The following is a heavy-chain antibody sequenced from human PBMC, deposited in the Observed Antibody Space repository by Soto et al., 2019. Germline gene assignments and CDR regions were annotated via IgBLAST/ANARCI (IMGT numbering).Heavy chain of an antibody. Sequence: GESLKISCKGSGYSFTSYWIGWVRQMPGKGLEWMGVIYPGDSYTRYSPSFQGQVTISADKSSSTAYLQWSSLKASDTAMYYCARHDGRYSTGWYFPLLDYWGQGTLVTVSA. CDR1: GYSFTSYW. V-gene: IGHV5-51*01. J-gene: IGHJ4*02. CDR3: ARHDGRYSTGWYFPLLDY. D-gene: IGHD6-19*01. CDR2: IYPGDSYT.